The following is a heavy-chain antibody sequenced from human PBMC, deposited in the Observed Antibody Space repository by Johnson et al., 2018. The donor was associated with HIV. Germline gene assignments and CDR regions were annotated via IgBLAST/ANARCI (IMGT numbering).Heavy chain of an antibody. V-gene: IGHV3-66*01. CDR1: GFTVSSNY. D-gene: IGHD2-2*01. CDR3: ARNGLVPAAKGVAFDI. Sequence: VQLVESGGGLVQPGRSLRLSCVASGFTVSSNYMSWVRQAPGKGLEWVSVIYSGGTIYYADSVKGRFTISRDNAKNSLYLQMNSLRAEDTAVYYCARNGLVPAAKGVAFDIWGQGTMVTGSS. J-gene: IGHJ3*02. CDR2: IYSGGTI.